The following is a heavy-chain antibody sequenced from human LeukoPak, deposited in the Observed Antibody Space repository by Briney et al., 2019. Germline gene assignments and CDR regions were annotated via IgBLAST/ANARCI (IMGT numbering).Heavy chain of an antibody. J-gene: IGHJ5*02. CDR1: VGSISTYY. Sequence: SETLSLTCTVSVGSISTYYWSWIRQPAGKGLEWIGRVYPSGRTSYNPSLENRVTMSVDTSKKQFSPKLRSVTAADTAVYYCASGGRISAANWFDPWGQGTLVTVSS. D-gene: IGHD6-13*01. V-gene: IGHV4-4*07. CDR2: VYPSGRT. CDR3: ASGGRISAANWFDP.